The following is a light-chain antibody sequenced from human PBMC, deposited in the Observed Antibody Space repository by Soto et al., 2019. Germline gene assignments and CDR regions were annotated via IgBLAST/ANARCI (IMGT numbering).Light chain of an antibody. J-gene: IGKJ1*01. CDR2: DAS. CDR3: QQYGSSPGT. CDR1: QSVYGSY. V-gene: IGKV3-20*01. Sequence: EIVLTQSPGTLSLSPGERATLSCRASQSVYGSYLAWYQQKAGQAPRLLIYDASRRATGIPDRFSGSGSGTDFTLIITRLEPEDFAVYYCQQYGSSPGTFGQGTNVEIK.